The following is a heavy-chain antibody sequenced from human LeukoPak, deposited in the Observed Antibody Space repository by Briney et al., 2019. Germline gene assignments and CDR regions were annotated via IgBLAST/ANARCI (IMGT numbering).Heavy chain of an antibody. Sequence: EASVKVSCKASGYTFIGYYMHWVRQAPGQGLEWMGWINPNSGGTNYTQKFQGRVTMTRDTSISTTYMELSRLRSDDTAVYYCARDLGISGWYAPPLRYFDYWGQGTLVTVSS. V-gene: IGHV1-2*02. CDR2: INPNSGGT. CDR3: ARDLGISGWYAPPLRYFDY. CDR1: GYTFIGYY. J-gene: IGHJ4*02. D-gene: IGHD6-19*01.